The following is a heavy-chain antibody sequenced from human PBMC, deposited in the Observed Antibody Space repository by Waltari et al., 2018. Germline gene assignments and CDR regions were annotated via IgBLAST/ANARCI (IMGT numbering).Heavy chain of an antibody. CDR1: GFTFSDHF. J-gene: IGHJ3*02. CDR3: VRERFTGSYFLGAFDI. CDR2: KKNEANGYTT. D-gene: IGHD1-26*01. Sequence: EVQLVESGGGLVQPGGSLTLSCSASGFTFSDHFMDWVRPAPGKGLEWVGRKKNEANGYTTEDAESVKGRFTVSRDDSQSSLYLQMNSLKTEDTAVYYCVRERFTGSYFLGAFDIWGQGTRVTVSP. V-gene: IGHV3-72*01.